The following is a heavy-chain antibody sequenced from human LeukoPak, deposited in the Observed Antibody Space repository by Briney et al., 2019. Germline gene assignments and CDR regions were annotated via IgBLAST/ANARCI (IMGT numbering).Heavy chain of an antibody. D-gene: IGHD6-13*01. J-gene: IGHJ3*02. CDR2: ISGSGGST. V-gene: IGHV3-23*01. Sequence: GGSLRPSCAASGFTFSSYAMSWVRQAPGKGLEWVSAISGSGGSTYYADSVKGRFTISRDNSKNTLYLQMNSLRAEDTAVYYCAKDRDSSSWGASAFDIWGQGTMVTVSS. CDR3: AKDRDSSSWGASAFDI. CDR1: GFTFSSYA.